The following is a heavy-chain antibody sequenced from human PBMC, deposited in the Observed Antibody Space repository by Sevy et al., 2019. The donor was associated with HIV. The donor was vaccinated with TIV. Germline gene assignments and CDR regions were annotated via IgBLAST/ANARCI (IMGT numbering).Heavy chain of an antibody. CDR1: GFIFSNYN. CDR3: ARKMELLAPDY. J-gene: IGHJ4*02. V-gene: IGHV3-21*01. CDR2: ISSNSHDI. D-gene: IGHD1-7*01. Sequence: GGSLRLSCAASGFIFSNYNMKWVRQAPGKGLEWVSSISSNSHDINYADSVKGRFTISRDNAKNSLYLQMNSLRAEDTAVYYCARKMELLAPDYWGQGTLVTVSS.